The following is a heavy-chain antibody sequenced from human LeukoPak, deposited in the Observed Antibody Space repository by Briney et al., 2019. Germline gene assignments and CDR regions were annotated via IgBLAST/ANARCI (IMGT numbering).Heavy chain of an antibody. J-gene: IGHJ3*02. CDR3: ARLTDAFDI. CDR1: GGSVSTSSYY. CDR2: IYYSGNT. Sequence: PSETLSLTCTVSGGSVSTSSYYWGWIRQPPGRGLEWIGSIYYSGNTYYNPPPKSRVTISVDTSKNQFSLKLSSVTAADTAVYYCARLTDAFDIWGQGTMVTVSS. V-gene: IGHV4-39*07.